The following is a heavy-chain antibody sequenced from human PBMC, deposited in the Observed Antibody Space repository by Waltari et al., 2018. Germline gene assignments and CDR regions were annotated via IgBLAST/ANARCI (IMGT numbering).Heavy chain of an antibody. J-gene: IGHJ4*02. CDR3: ARGRGTLGQLLVTY. CDR1: GYPFTLYY. V-gene: IGHV1-46*01. D-gene: IGHD6-13*01. Sequence: QVQLVQSVAAVERPGASVRISFKASGYPFTLYYVHWLRQAPGRGFEWLGIIDPDGGGTTYAPKFRDRLSLTRDTSTSVLYMALDNLNSDDSAIYFCARGRGTLGQLLVTYWGQGTQVLVSS. CDR2: IDPDGGGT.